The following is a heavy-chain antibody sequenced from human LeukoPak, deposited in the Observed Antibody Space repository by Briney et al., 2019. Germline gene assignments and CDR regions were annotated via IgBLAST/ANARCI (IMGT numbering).Heavy chain of an antibody. CDR2: TYPGDSDT. Sequence: GESLKISCKGSGYTFSYYWIGWVRQMSGKGLEWMGVTYPGDSDTRYSPSFQGQVTISADKYISTAYLQWSSLKASDTAIYYCVRQEQLSSGSRRVDYWGQGTLVTVSS. J-gene: IGHJ4*02. CDR1: GYTFSYYW. D-gene: IGHD3-10*01. CDR3: VRQEQLSSGSRRVDY. V-gene: IGHV5-51*01.